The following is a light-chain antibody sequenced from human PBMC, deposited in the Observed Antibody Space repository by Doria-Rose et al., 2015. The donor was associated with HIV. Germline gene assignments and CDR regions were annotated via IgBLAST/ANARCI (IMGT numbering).Light chain of an antibody. CDR2: AAS. CDR1: QTVSTY. CDR3: QQTYRSPPWT. V-gene: IGKV1-39*01. Sequence: TITCRASQTVSTYFNFFQQAPGKAPKLLIYAASRLQSGVPSRFSGSGSGTDFTLTISGLQPGDFATYYCQQTYRSPPWTFGQGTKVEMK. J-gene: IGKJ1*01.